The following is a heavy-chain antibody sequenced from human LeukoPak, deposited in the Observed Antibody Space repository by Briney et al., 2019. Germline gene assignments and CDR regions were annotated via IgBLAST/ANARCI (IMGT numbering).Heavy chain of an antibody. CDR2: INSDGSIT. Sequence: GGSLRLSCAASGFSFSSHWMHWVRQAPGKGLVWVSRINSDGSITSNADSVKGRFTISRDNAKNSLYLQMSSLRVEDTAVYYCARDSTSPEWLGGQGTLVTVSS. D-gene: IGHD6-19*01. CDR3: ARDSTSPEWL. V-gene: IGHV3-74*01. J-gene: IGHJ4*02. CDR1: GFSFSSHW.